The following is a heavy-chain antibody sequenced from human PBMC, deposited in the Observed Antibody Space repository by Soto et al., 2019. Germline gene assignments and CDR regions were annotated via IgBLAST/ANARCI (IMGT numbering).Heavy chain of an antibody. V-gene: IGHV3-72*01. CDR1: GFTLSDHH. D-gene: IGHD2-8*01. CDR3: PRLMRTIFDL. J-gene: IGHJ4*02. CDR2: ARNKAHSYTI. Sequence: EVQLVESGGGLVQPGGSLRLSCAASGFTLSDHHMDWVRQAPGKGLEWVGRARNKAHSYTIAYAASVKGRFTISRDDSKNSLYLQMNSLKSEETAVYFCPRLMRTIFDLWGQGTLVTGSS.